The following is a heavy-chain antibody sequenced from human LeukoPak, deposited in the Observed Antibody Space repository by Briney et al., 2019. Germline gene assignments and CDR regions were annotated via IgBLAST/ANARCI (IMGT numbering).Heavy chain of an antibody. CDR2: INPNGGGT. Sequence: ASVKVSCKASGYTFTGYYMHWVRQAPGQGLEWMGWINPNGGGTNYAQKFQGWVTMTRDTSTSTVYMELSSLRSEDTAVYYCARDPSDYRHYYYYYGMDVWGQGTTVTVSS. D-gene: IGHD4-11*01. V-gene: IGHV1-2*04. CDR1: GYTFTGYY. CDR3: ARDPSDYRHYYYYYGMDV. J-gene: IGHJ6*02.